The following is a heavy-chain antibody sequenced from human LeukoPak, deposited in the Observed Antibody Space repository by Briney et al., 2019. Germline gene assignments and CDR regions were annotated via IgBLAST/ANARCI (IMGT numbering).Heavy chain of an antibody. V-gene: IGHV3-33*03. J-gene: IGHJ4*02. CDR3: ARRYNYDRSGSPDY. CDR2: IWYDGSNE. CDR1: GFTFSSYG. Sequence: GGSLRLSCAASGFTFSSYGMHWVRQAPGKGLEWVAVIWYDGSNEYYADSVKGRFTISRDNSKNTVYLQMNSLRVEDTAVYYCARRYNYDRSGSPDYWGQGTLVTVSS. D-gene: IGHD3-22*01.